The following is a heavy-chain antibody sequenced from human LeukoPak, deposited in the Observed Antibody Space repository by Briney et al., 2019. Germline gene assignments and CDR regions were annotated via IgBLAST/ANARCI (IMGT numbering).Heavy chain of an antibody. J-gene: IGHJ4*02. D-gene: IGHD3-16*02. CDR1: GGTFSSYA. CDR2: IIPILGIA. V-gene: IGHV1-69*04. Sequence: SVKVSCKASGGTFSSYAISWVRQAPGQGLEWMGRIIPILGIANYAQKFQGRVTITADKSTSTAYMELSSLRSEDTAVYYCARDGPDMITFGGVIAKSWGQGTLVTVSS. CDR3: ARDGPDMITFGGVIAKS.